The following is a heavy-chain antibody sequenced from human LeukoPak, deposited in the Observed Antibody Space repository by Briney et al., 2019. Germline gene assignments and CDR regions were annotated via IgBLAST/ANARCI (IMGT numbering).Heavy chain of an antibody. CDR1: GFTFSSYE. J-gene: IGHJ5*02. Sequence: GGSLRLSCAASGFTFSSYEMNWVCQAPGKGLEWISYISSSGSTIHFADSVKGRFTISRDNAKKSLYLQMNSLRAEDTAVYYCARGYNWNDEAHFDPWGQGTLVTVSS. CDR3: ARGYNWNDEAHFDP. D-gene: IGHD1-1*01. CDR2: ISSSGSTI. V-gene: IGHV3-48*03.